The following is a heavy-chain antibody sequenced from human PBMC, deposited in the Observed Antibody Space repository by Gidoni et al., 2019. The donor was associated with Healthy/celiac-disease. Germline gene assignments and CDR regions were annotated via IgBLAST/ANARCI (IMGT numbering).Heavy chain of an antibody. CDR1: GYTFTSYD. CDR2: MNPNSGNT. Sequence: QAQLAPSGAEVKNTGASVKVSCKASGYTFTSYDNNWVRQATGQGLEWMGWMNPNSGNTGYAQKFQGRVTMTRNTSISTAYMELSSLRSEDTAVYYCAREFSASYYYYYGMDVWGQGTTVTVSS. CDR3: AREFSASYYYYYGMDV. V-gene: IGHV1-8*01. D-gene: IGHD3-3*01. J-gene: IGHJ6*02.